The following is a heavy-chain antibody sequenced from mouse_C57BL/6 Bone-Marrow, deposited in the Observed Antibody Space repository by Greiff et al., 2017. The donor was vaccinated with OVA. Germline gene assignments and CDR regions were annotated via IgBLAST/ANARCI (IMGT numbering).Heavy chain of an antibody. CDR2: INPNNGGT. D-gene: IGHD1-1*01. CDR1: GYTFTDYY. V-gene: IGHV1-26*01. J-gene: IGHJ1*03. CDR3: ARPLDYCGSSYWCFDV. Sequence: EVQLQQSGPELVKPGASVKISCKASGYTFTDYYMNWVKQSHGKSLEWIGDINPNNGGTSYNQKFKGKATLTVDKSSSTAYIELRSLTSEDSAVYYYARPLDYCGSSYWCFDVWGRGTTVTVSA.